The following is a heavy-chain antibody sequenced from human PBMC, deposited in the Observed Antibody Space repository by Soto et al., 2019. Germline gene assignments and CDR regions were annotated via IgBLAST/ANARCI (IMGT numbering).Heavy chain of an antibody. V-gene: IGHV1-2*04. Sequence: VASVKVSCKASGYTFTGYYMHWVRQAPGQGLEWMGWINPNSGGTNYAQKFQGWVTMTRDTSISTAYMELSRLRSDDTAVYYCAREDNYDSSGYYHYFDYWGQGTLVTVSS. J-gene: IGHJ4*02. CDR2: INPNSGGT. D-gene: IGHD3-22*01. CDR1: GYTFTGYY. CDR3: AREDNYDSSGYYHYFDY.